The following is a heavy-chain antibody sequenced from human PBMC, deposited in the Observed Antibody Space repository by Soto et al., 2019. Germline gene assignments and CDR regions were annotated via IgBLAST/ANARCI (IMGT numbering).Heavy chain of an antibody. J-gene: IGHJ4*02. CDR1: GVSIGSHF. V-gene: IGHV4-59*11. D-gene: IGHD2-2*01. Sequence: PSETLSLTCSVSGVSIGSHFWSWIRQAPGKGPELVGYISHTGTTNYNPSLKSRVTMSVDKPKNQFSLNLTSVTAADTAVYYCARVISSRDEYFDYWGQGTVVTVSS. CDR3: ARVISSRDEYFDY. CDR2: ISHTGTT.